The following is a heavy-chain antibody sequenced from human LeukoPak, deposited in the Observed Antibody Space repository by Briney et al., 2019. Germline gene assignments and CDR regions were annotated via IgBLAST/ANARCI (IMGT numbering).Heavy chain of an antibody. CDR2: INYSGST. Sequence: PSETLSLTCTVSGGSISRSRYYWGWICQPPGKGLEWIGSINYSGSTDYNPSLKSRVTISVDTSKNQFSLKLSSVTAADTAVYYCARPYSNSWYEPFDYWGQGTLVTVSS. J-gene: IGHJ4*02. CDR3: ARPYSNSWYEPFDY. CDR1: GGSISRSRYY. V-gene: IGHV4-39*01. D-gene: IGHD6-13*01.